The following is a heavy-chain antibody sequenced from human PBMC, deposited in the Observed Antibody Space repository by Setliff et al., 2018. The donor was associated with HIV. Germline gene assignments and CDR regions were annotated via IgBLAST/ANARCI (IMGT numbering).Heavy chain of an antibody. V-gene: IGHV4-59*11. Sequence: PSETLSLTCTVSGYSINTHYWSWIRQPPGKGLEGIGCISHSGNTNFNPSLNSRVSISLDTPKNQFSLRLTSLTAADPAIYYCASSTVGAGASFPWGRGSLVTVSS. CDR1: GYSINTHY. J-gene: IGHJ5*02. CDR3: ASSTVGAGASFP. D-gene: IGHD1-26*01. CDR2: ISHSGNT.